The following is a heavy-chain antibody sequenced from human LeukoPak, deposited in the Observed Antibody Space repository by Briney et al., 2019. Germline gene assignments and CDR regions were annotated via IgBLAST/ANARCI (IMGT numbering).Heavy chain of an antibody. CDR1: GDSISNYY. J-gene: IGHJ4*02. CDR2: IYYSGTT. CDR3: ARYGGGIAVAAFYFDQ. D-gene: IGHD6-19*01. V-gene: IGHV4-59*12. Sequence: SETLSLTCTVSGDSISNYYWSWIRQPPGKGLEWIGSIYYSGTTNYNPSLKSRVTISVDTSKNQFSLKLSSVTAADTAVYYCARYGGGIAVAAFYFDQWGQGTLVTVSS.